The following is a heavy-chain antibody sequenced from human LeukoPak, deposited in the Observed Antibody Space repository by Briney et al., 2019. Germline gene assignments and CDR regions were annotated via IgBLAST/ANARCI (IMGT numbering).Heavy chain of an antibody. CDR1: GFTFSRDA. J-gene: IGHJ3*02. Sequence: PGRSLRLSCVVSGFTFSRDAMHWVRQAPGKGLEWVAGISYDGSNKDYADSVKDRFSISRDTSKNTLYLQMDSLRAEDTAVYYCASGDTTGYSGDAFNIWGQGTMVTVSS. D-gene: IGHD3-22*01. CDR2: ISYDGSNK. CDR3: ASGDTTGYSGDAFNI. V-gene: IGHV3-30-3*01.